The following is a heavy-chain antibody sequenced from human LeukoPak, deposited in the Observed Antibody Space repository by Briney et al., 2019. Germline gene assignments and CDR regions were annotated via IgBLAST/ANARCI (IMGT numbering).Heavy chain of an antibody. CDR1: GGTFSSYT. Sequence: VASVKVSCKASGGTFSSYTISWVRQAPGQGLEWMGRFIPILGIANYAQKFQGRVTITADKSTSTAYMELSSLRSEDTAVYYCARNAPGYCSGGSCYSGYYFDYWGQGTLVTVSS. V-gene: IGHV1-69*02. J-gene: IGHJ4*02. D-gene: IGHD2-15*01. CDR3: ARNAPGYCSGGSCYSGYYFDY. CDR2: FIPILGIA.